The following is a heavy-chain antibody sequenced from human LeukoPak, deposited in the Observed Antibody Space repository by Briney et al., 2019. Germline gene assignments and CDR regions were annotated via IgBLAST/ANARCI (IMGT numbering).Heavy chain of an antibody. CDR1: GYTFTGYY. CDR2: ISPSSGVT. D-gene: IGHD2-15*01. J-gene: IGHJ4*02. CDR3: ARTLPYFDY. V-gene: IGHV1-2*02. Sequence: ASVKVSCKASGYTFTGYYIHWVRQAPGQGLEWMGWISPSSGVTNFAQKFQGRVTMTRDTSIATAYMELSGLTSDDTAVYYCARTLPYFDYWGQGTLVTVSS.